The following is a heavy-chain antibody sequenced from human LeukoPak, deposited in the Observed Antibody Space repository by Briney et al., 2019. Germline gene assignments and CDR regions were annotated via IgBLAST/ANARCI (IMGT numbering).Heavy chain of an antibody. D-gene: IGHD6-19*01. J-gene: IGHJ4*02. CDR2: ISGSGGST. CDR1: GFTFSSYA. CDR3: AKDRRYSSGWYYFDY. Sequence: PGGSLRLSCAASGFTFSSYAMSWVRQAPGKGLEWVSAISGSGGSTYYADSVKGRFTISRDNSKNTRYLQMNSLRAEDTAVYYCAKDRRYSSGWYYFDYWGQGTLVTVSS. V-gene: IGHV3-23*01.